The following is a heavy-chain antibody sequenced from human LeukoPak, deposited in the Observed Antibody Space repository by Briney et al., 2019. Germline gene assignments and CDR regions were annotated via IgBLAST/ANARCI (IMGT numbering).Heavy chain of an antibody. D-gene: IGHD5-18*01. CDR1: GFTFSSYA. Sequence: PGGSLRLFCEASGFTFSSYAMHWVRQAPGQGLEYVSAISSNGGRTYYANSVKGRFTISRDNSNNTLYLQMGSLRAEDMAVYYCARDQGDSYGSYYFDYWGQGTLVTVSS. CDR3: ARDQGDSYGSYYFDY. J-gene: IGHJ4*02. V-gene: IGHV3-64*01. CDR2: ISSNGGRT.